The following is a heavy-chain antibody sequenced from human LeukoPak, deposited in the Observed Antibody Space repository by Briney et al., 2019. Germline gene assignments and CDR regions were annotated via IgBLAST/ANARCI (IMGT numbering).Heavy chain of an antibody. J-gene: IGHJ4*02. V-gene: IGHV1-24*01. CDR1: GYTLTELS. D-gene: IGHD1-1*01. Sequence: GASVKVSCKVSGYTLTELSMHWVRQAPGKGLEWMGGFDPEDGETIYAQKFQGRVTMTTDTSTSTAYMELRSLRSDDTAVYYCARVDWNDFVLDYWGQGTLVAVSS. CDR2: FDPEDGET. CDR3: ARVDWNDFVLDY.